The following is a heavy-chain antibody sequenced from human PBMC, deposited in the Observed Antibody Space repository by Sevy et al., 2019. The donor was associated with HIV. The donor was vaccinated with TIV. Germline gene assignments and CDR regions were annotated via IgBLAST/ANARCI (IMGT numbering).Heavy chain of an antibody. Sequence: QLGGSLRLSCAASGFTFSNYAMSWVRQAPGKGLEWVSTISASGVTTYHADSVKGRFTVSRDNSENTLYLQLSSLRAEDTAVYYCAKDWTSQYYYDSLDLDHWGQGTLVTVSS. CDR1: GFTFSNYA. CDR3: AKDWTSQYYYDSLDLDH. D-gene: IGHD3-16*01. CDR2: ISASGVTT. J-gene: IGHJ4*02. V-gene: IGHV3-23*01.